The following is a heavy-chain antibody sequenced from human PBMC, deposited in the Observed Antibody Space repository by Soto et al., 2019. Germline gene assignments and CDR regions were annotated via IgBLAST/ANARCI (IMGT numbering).Heavy chain of an antibody. V-gene: IGHV1-46*03. CDR3: ARDHSGWYLDPPNYYFDY. D-gene: IGHD6-19*01. J-gene: IGHJ4*02. Sequence: ASVKVSCKASGYTFTSYYMHWVRQAPGQGLEWMGIINPSGGSTSYAQKFQGRVTMTRDTSTSTVYMELSSLRSEDTAVFYCARDHSGWYLDPPNYYFDYWGQGTLVTVS. CDR2: INPSGGST. CDR1: GYTFTSYY.